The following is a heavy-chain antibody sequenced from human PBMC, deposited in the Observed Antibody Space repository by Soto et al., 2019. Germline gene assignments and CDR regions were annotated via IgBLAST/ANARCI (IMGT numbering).Heavy chain of an antibody. D-gene: IGHD6-13*01. V-gene: IGHV3-30*18. J-gene: IGHJ4*02. CDR1: GFTFSSYG. CDR2: ISHDGSNK. CDR3: AKGDRIAAAGHFDY. Sequence: QVQLVESGGGVVQPGRSLRLSCAASGFTFSSYGMHWVRQAPGKGLEWVSVISHDGSNKYYADSMKGRFTISRDNSKNTLYLQMNSLRAEDTAVYYCAKGDRIAAAGHFDYWGQGTLVTVSS.